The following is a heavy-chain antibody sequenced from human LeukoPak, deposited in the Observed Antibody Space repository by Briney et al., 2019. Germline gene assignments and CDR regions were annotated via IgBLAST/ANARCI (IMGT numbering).Heavy chain of an antibody. CDR1: GYSISSGYY. CDR2: IKQDGSEK. D-gene: IGHD1-26*01. Sequence: ETLSLTCTVSGYSISSGYYWGWIRQPPGKGLEWVANIKQDGSEKYYVDSVKGRFTISRDNAKNSPYLQMNSLRAEDTAVYYCARVVGATTFDYWGQGTLVTVSS. V-gene: IGHV3-7*01. CDR3: ARVVGATTFDY. J-gene: IGHJ4*02.